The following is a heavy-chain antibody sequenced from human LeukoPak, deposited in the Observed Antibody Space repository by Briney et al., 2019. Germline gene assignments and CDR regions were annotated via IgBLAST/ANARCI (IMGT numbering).Heavy chain of an antibody. V-gene: IGHV4-59*01. CDR2: IYYSGST. J-gene: IGHJ6*02. Sequence: PSETLSLTCTVSGGSISSYYWSWIRRPPGKGLEWIGYIYYSGSTNYNPSLKSRVTISVDTSKNQFSLKLSSVTAADTAVYYCAGGSCTNGVCYYYGMDVWGQGTTVTVSS. CDR1: GGSISSYY. D-gene: IGHD2-8*01. CDR3: AGGSCTNGVCYYYGMDV.